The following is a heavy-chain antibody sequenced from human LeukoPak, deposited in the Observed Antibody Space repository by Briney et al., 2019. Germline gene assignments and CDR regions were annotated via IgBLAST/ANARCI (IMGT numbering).Heavy chain of an antibody. CDR1: GFIFSNYG. CDR2: ISGSGGST. V-gene: IGHV3-23*01. CDR3: AKDSEYYYDSSGVFDY. D-gene: IGHD3-22*01. J-gene: IGHJ4*02. Sequence: GGSLRLSCEGSGFIFSNYGMSWVRQAPGKGLEWVSAISGSGGSTYYADSVKGRFTISRDNSKNTLYLQMNSLRAEDTAVYYCAKDSEYYYDSSGVFDYWGQGTLVTVSS.